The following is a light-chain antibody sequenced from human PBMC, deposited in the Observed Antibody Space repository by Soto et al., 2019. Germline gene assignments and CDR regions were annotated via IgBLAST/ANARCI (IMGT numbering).Light chain of an antibody. Sequence: EIVMKQSPATLSVSPGETATLSCRASQSVSFNYLAWYQQKPGQAPRLLIYDASSRATGIPARFSGSGSGTEFTLTISSLQSEDFAVYYCQHYNNWPPWTFGQGTKVDIK. V-gene: IGKV3-15*01. CDR1: QSVSFNY. CDR2: DAS. J-gene: IGKJ1*01. CDR3: QHYNNWPPWT.